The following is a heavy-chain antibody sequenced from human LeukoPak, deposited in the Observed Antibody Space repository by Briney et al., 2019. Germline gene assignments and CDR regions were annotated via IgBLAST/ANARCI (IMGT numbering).Heavy chain of an antibody. Sequence: PGGSLRLSCAASGFTFSLYSMSWVRQAPGKGLEWVANIKQDGSEKYYVDSVKGRFTISRDNAKNSLYLQMNSLRAEDTAVYYCAREGLYYYDSSGYFDYWGQGTLVTVSS. J-gene: IGHJ4*02. CDR3: AREGLYYYDSSGYFDY. CDR1: GFTFSLYS. D-gene: IGHD3-22*01. CDR2: IKQDGSEK. V-gene: IGHV3-7*01.